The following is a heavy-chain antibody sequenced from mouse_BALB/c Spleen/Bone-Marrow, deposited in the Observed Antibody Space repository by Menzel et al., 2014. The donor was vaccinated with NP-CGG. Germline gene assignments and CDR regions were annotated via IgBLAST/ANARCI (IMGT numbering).Heavy chain of an antibody. V-gene: IGHV1S29*02. J-gene: IGHJ1*01. CDR1: GYTFTDYN. Sequence: EESGPELVKPGASVKISCKASGYTFTDYNMHWVKQSHGESLEWIGYIYPYNGGTGYNQKFKSKATLTVDNSSSTAYMELRSLTSEDSAVYYCARFRYDWYFDVWGAGTTVTVSS. CDR2: IYPYNGGT. CDR3: ARFRYDWYFDV. D-gene: IGHD2-14*01.